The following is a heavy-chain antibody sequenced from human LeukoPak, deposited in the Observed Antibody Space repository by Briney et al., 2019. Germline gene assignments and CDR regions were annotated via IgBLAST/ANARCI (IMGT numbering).Heavy chain of an antibody. Sequence: GGSLRLSCAASGFTLSNYPMGWVRQAPVKGLEWLSAIGEEKSGSWTKSADSVKGRFTISRDNSENTLYLQMDSLTVEDTAAYYCAKAGVISGWDYWGQGVLVTVSS. CDR3: AKAGVISGWDY. J-gene: IGHJ4*02. D-gene: IGHD3-3*02. V-gene: IGHV3-23*01. CDR1: GFTLSNYP. CDR2: IGEEKSGSWT.